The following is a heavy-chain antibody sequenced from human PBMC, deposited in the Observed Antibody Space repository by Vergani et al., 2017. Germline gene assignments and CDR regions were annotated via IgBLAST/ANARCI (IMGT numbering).Heavy chain of an antibody. CDR2: ISWDGGST. D-gene: IGHD2-2*01. Sequence: EVQLVESGGVVVQPGGSLRLSCAASGFTFDDYTMHWVRQAPGKGLEWVSLISWDGGSTYYADSVKGRFTISRDNSKNSLYLQMNSLRTEDTALYYCARDSRYCSSTSCYVGRDWFDPWGQGTLVTVSS. CDR1: GFTFDDYT. J-gene: IGHJ5*02. CDR3: ARDSRYCSSTSCYVGRDWFDP. V-gene: IGHV3-43*01.